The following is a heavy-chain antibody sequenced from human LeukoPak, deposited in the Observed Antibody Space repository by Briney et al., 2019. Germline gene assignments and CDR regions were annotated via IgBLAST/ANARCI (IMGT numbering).Heavy chain of an antibody. CDR2: ISGSGGST. CDR1: GFTFSSYA. J-gene: IGHJ4*02. CDR3: AGVDTTVTTFALGDY. V-gene: IGHV3-23*01. Sequence: GGSLRLSCAASGFTFSSYAMSWVRQAPGKGLEWVSAISGSGGSTYYADSVKGRFTISRGNAKNSLYLQMNSLRAEDTAVYYCAGVDTTVTTFALGDYWGQGTLVTVSS. D-gene: IGHD4-17*01.